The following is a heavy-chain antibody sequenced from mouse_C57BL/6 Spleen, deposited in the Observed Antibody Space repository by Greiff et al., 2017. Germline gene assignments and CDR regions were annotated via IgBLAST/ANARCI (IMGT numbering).Heavy chain of an antibody. CDR3: ARREDV. CDR1: GYTFTDYY. J-gene: IGHJ3*01. V-gene: IGHV1-26*01. CDR2: INPNNGGT. Sequence: EVQLQQSGPELVKPGASVKISCKASGYTFTDYYMNWVKQSHGKSLEWIGDINPNNGGTSYNQKFKGKATLTVDKSSSTAYMELRSLTSEDSAVYYCARREDVWGQGTLVTVSA.